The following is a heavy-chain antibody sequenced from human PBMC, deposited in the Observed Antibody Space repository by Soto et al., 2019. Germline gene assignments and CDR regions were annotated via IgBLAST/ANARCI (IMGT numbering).Heavy chain of an antibody. CDR2: INSDGTDT. CDR1: GFTFSSSW. CDR3: ARDWSYALNY. V-gene: IGHV3-74*01. J-gene: IGHJ4*02. D-gene: IGHD3-16*01. Sequence: GSVRLSFSSSGFTFSSSWMHWVRQAPGRGLVWVSHINSDGTDTNYADSVKGRFTISRDNAKKTVYLQMNSLRAEDTAVYYCARDWSYALNYWGQGSLVTVSS.